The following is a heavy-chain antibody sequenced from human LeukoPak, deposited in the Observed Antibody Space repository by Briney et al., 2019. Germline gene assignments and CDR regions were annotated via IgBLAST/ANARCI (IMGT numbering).Heavy chain of an antibody. Sequence: SETLSLTCTVSGGSISSYYWSWIRQPPGKGLEWIGYIYYSGSTNYNPSLKSRVTISVDTSKNQFSLKLSSVTAADTAVYCCARHYSSGWYGYWGQGTLVTVSS. CDR2: IYYSGST. V-gene: IGHV4-59*01. D-gene: IGHD6-19*01. J-gene: IGHJ4*02. CDR1: GGSISSYY. CDR3: ARHYSSGWYGY.